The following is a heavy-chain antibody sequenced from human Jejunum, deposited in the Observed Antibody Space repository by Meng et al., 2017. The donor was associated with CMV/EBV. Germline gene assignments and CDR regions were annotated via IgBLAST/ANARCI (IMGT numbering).Heavy chain of an antibody. J-gene: IGHJ4*02. CDR3: AKDAGSFLDYYFDF. V-gene: IGHV1-2*02. CDR1: EYTFTAYS. Sequence: EYTFTAYSVHWLRQPPGQGLDWLGYLHPSTGDTNYAQKFQGSVSMTRDTPTNTAYMELTRLRSDDTALYYCAKDAGSFLDYYFDFWGQGTLVTVSS. D-gene: IGHD3-10*01. CDR2: LHPSTGDT.